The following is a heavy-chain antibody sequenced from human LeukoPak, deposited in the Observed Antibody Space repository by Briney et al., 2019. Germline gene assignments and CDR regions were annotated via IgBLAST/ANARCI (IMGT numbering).Heavy chain of an antibody. CDR3: ARGNSNYVFGYYMDV. D-gene: IGHD4-11*01. V-gene: IGHV1-2*02. CDR1: GYTFTDYY. CDR2: IKPNNGDT. J-gene: IGHJ6*03. Sequence: ASVKVSCKASGYTFTDYYIHWVRQAPGQGFEWMGWIKPNNGDTNYAHKFQDRVTMTRDTSITTVYMELTRLKSRDTGVFYCARGNSNYVFGYYMDVWGKGNTVTVSS.